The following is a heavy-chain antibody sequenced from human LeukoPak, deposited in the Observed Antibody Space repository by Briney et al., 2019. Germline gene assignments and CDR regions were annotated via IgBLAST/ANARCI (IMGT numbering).Heavy chain of an antibody. CDR2: IYSGGST. CDR3: ARLRVDAFDI. V-gene: IGHV3-53*01. D-gene: IGHD4-17*01. Sequence: GGSLRLSCAASGFTVSSNYMSWVRRAPGKGLEWVSVIYSGGSTYYADSVKGRFTISRDNSKNTLYLQMNSLRAEDTAVYYCARLRVDAFDIWGQGTMVTVSS. J-gene: IGHJ3*02. CDR1: GFTVSSNY.